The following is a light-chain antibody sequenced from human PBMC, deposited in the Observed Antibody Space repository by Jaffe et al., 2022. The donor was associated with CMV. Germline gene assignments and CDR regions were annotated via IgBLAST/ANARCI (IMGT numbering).Light chain of an antibody. CDR1: ALPEKY. J-gene: IGLJ3*02. Sequence: SYELTQPPSVSVSPGQTARITCSGDALPEKYADWYQRKSGQAPVLVVYDDNKRPSGIPERFSGSSSGTTATLTISGAQVEDEADYYCYSTDDSGDHRGVFGGGTKLTVL. CDR3: YSTDDSGDHRGV. V-gene: IGLV3-10*01. CDR2: DDN.